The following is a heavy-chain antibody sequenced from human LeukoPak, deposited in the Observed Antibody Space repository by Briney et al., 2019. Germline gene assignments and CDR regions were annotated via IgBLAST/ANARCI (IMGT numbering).Heavy chain of an antibody. Sequence: GGPLRLSCAVSGFTFRSYPMRWLRQAPGKGLECFSDNSGSGGRTYYADSVKGRFTISRDNSKNTLYLQMNSLRAEDTAVYYCAKDLSYGSGSYYWGQGTMVTVSS. J-gene: IGHJ3*01. D-gene: IGHD3-10*01. CDR2: NSGSGGRT. CDR3: AKDLSYGSGSYY. CDR1: GFTFRSYP. V-gene: IGHV3-23*01.